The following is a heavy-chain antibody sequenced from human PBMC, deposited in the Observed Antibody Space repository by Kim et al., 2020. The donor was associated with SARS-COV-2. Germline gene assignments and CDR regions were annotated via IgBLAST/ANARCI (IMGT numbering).Heavy chain of an antibody. V-gene: IGHV4-4*07. D-gene: IGHD1-26*01. J-gene: IGHJ4*02. CDR3: ARGIGSYVY. CDR2: GGT. Sequence: GGTNYNPSLESRVTMSVDTPKNQFSLKLSSVTAADTAVYYCARGIGSYVYWGPGTLVTVSS.